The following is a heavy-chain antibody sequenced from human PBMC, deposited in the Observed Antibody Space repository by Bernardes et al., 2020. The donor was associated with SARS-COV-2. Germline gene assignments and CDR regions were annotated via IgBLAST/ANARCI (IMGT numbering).Heavy chain of an antibody. CDR3: ARDNLRRGDY. V-gene: IGHV3-7*03. D-gene: IGHD4-17*01. Sequence: GGSLRLSCAASGFTFSNYWMSWVRRAPGKGLEWVANIKRDGSEKYYVDSVKGRFTISRDNAKNSVYLQMNSLRAEDTAVYYCARDNLRRGDYWGQGTLVTVSS. CDR2: IKRDGSEK. J-gene: IGHJ4*02. CDR1: GFTFSNYW.